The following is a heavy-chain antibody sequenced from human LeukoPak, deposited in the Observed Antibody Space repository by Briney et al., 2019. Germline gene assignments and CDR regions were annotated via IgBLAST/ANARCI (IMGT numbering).Heavy chain of an antibody. D-gene: IGHD4-17*01. V-gene: IGHV3-66*01. CDR1: GFTFSSYA. CDR3: AREDYGDYSPYGMDV. J-gene: IGHJ6*02. CDR2: IYSGGST. Sequence: GGSLRLSCAASGFTFSSYAMHWVRRAPGKGLEWVSVIYSGGSTYYADSVKGRFTISRDNSKNTLYLQMNSLRAEDTAVYYCAREDYGDYSPYGMDVWGQGTTVTVSS.